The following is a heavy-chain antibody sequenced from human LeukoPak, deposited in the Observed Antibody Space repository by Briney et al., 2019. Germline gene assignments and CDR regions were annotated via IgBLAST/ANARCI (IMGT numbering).Heavy chain of an antibody. V-gene: IGHV3-23*01. J-gene: IGHJ4*02. CDR3: AKSKGGASSTPYFDS. CDR1: GFTFSRNA. D-gene: IGHD2-2*01. Sequence: GGSLRLSCAASGFTFSRNAMAWVRQTPGKGLEWVSGISAGGGSTYCADSVQGRFSISRDASNNTVHLQMNSLRAEDTAVYYCAKSKGGASSTPYFDSWGQGTLVTVSS. CDR2: ISAGGGST.